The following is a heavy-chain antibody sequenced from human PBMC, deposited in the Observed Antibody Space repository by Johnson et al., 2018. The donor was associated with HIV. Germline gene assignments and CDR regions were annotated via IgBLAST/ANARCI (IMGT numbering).Heavy chain of an antibody. CDR1: GFTFSSYA. D-gene: IGHD1-26*01. CDR2: ISYDGSNK. J-gene: IGHJ3*02. CDR3: ARMGGATYAFDI. V-gene: IGHV3-30*04. Sequence: QVQVLESGGGVVQPGRSLRLSCAASGFTFSSYAMHWVRQAPGKGLEWVAVISYDGSNKYYADSVKGRFTISRDNSKNTLYLQMNSLRAEDTAVYYCARMGGATYAFDIWGQGTMVTVSS.